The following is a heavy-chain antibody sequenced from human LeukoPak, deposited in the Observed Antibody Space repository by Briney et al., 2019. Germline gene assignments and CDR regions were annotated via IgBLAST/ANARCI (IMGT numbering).Heavy chain of an antibody. D-gene: IGHD3-22*01. J-gene: IGHJ3*02. Sequence: GGSLRLSCAASGFSFSSYELNWVRQAPGKGLEWVSYISSSGNTIYYADSVKGRFTISRDNAKSSLYLQMNSLRDEDTAVYYCARDGDSSGYYAAFDIWGQGTMVTVSS. V-gene: IGHV3-48*03. CDR3: ARDGDSSGYYAAFDI. CDR1: GFSFSSYE. CDR2: ISSSGNTI.